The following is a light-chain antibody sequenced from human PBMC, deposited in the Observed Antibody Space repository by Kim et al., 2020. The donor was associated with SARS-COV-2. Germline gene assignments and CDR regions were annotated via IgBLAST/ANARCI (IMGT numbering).Light chain of an antibody. Sequence: ASVGDRVTITCRASQSINTYLNWYQQTPGRAPKLLIYSVSNLHSGVPSRFSGSGSGTDFTLTISSLQAEDFATYFCQHAYNTPPTFGQGTKVDIK. J-gene: IGKJ1*01. CDR3: QHAYNTPPT. V-gene: IGKV1-39*01. CDR2: SVS. CDR1: QSINTY.